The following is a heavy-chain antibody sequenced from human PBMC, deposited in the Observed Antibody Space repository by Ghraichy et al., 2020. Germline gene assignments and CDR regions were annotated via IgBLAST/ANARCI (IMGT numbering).Heavy chain of an antibody. D-gene: IGHD6-6*01. Sequence: GGSLKLSCAASGFTFSGSGMHWVRQASGKGLEWVGRIRSKANSYATAYAASVKGRFTISRDDSKNTAYLQMNSLKTEDTAVYYCTAIPRSSSSGLGYWGQGTLVTVSS. V-gene: IGHV3-73*01. CDR1: GFTFSGSG. J-gene: IGHJ4*02. CDR3: TAIPRSSSSGLGY. CDR2: IRSKANSYAT.